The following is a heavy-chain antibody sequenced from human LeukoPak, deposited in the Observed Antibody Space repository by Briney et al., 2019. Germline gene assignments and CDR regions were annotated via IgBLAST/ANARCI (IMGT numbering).Heavy chain of an antibody. Sequence: SETLSLTCTVSSGSISSSSYYWGWIRQPPGKGLEWIGCIYYSGSTYYNPSLKSRVTISVDTSKNQFSLKLSSVTAADTAVYYCAREYSSGNWFDPWGQGTLVTVSS. J-gene: IGHJ5*02. CDR2: IYYSGST. V-gene: IGHV4-39*07. CDR1: SGSISSSSYY. CDR3: AREYSSGNWFDP. D-gene: IGHD6-19*01.